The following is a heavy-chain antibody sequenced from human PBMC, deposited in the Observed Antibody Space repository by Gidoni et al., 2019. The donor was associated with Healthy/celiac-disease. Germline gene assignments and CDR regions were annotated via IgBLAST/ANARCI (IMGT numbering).Heavy chain of an antibody. CDR2: ISGSGGST. D-gene: IGHD3-16*01. J-gene: IGHJ5*02. CDR1: GCTFSSYA. Sequence: EVQLLESGGGLVQPGGSLRRSCAASGCTFSSYAMSWVRQAPAKGLEWVSAISGSGGSTYYADSVKGRFTISRDNSKNTLYLQMNSLRAEDTAVYYCAKWGSQRVVYDLNWFYPWGQGTLVTVSS. V-gene: IGHV3-23*01. CDR3: AKWGSQRVVYDLNWFYP.